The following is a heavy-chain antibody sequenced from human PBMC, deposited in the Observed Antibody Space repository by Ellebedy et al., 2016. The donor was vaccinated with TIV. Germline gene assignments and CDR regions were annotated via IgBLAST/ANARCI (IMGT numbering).Heavy chain of an antibody. CDR1: GFTFSSYW. CDR2: IKQDGSER. J-gene: IGHJ4*02. CDR3: ARDQGWAVAGTTRFDC. V-gene: IGHV3-7*01. D-gene: IGHD6-19*01. Sequence: PGGSLRLSCAASGFTFSSYWMSWVRQAPGKGLEWVASIKQDGSERPYVDSVKGRFTISRDNAKNSLYLQISSLRAEDTAVYYCARDQGWAVAGTTRFDCWGQGTLATVSS.